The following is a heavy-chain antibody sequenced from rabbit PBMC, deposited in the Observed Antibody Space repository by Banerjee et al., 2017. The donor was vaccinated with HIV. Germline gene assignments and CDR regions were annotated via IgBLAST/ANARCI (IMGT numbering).Heavy chain of an antibody. D-gene: IGHD1-1*01. J-gene: IGHJ4*01. V-gene: IGHV1S45*01. CDR3: ARDLAGVSGWNFNL. Sequence: QQQLEESGGGLVKPGGTLTLTCKASGIDFSSRYYMCWVRQAPGKGLELIACIYTSSGSTWYASWAKGRFTISKASSTTVTLQMTSLTAADTATYFCARDLAGVSGWNFNLWGQGTLVTVS. CDR2: IYTSSGST. CDR1: GIDFSSRYY.